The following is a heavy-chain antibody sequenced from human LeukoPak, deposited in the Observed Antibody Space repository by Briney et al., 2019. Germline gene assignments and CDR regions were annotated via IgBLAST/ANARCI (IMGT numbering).Heavy chain of an antibody. CDR1: GFTFSNYG. CDR2: IPYDGSNK. D-gene: IGHD1-26*01. CDR3: AKAVGKYSGSSLDY. J-gene: IGHJ4*02. V-gene: IGHV3-30*02. Sequence: GGSLRLSCAASGFTFSNYGMHWVRQAPGKGLEWVTFIPYDGSNKYYVDSVKGRFTISRDKNTLYLQMNSLRAEDAAVYYCAKAVGKYSGSSLDYWGQGTLVTVSS.